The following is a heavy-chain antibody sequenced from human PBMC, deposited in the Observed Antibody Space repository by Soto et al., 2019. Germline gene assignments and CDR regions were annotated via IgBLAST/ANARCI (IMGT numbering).Heavy chain of an antibody. CDR2: ISGGGAST. J-gene: IGHJ4*02. CDR1: GFTFSSYA. D-gene: IGHD6-13*01. V-gene: IGHV3-23*01. CDR3: AKGVGSTSWYKGFDN. Sequence: GGSLRLSCAASGFTFSSYAMSWVRQTPGKGLEWVSAISGGGASTYYADSVKGRFTISRDKSKNTLFLQMNSLSAEDTALYCCAKGVGSTSWYKGFDNWGQGIVVTVSS.